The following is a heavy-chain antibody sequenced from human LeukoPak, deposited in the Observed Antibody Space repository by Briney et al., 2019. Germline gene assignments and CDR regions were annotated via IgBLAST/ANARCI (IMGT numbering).Heavy chain of an antibody. D-gene: IGHD4-17*01. CDR3: ARSDYYGDYSYASDI. V-gene: IGHV5-51*01. CDR2: IYPGDSDT. Sequence: GESLKISCKGSGYSFSSYWIGWVRQMPGKGLEWMGIIYPGDSDTKYSPSFQGQVTISADKSISTAYLQWSSLKASDTAMYYCARSDYYGDYSYASDIWGQGTMVTVSS. J-gene: IGHJ3*02. CDR1: GYSFSSYW.